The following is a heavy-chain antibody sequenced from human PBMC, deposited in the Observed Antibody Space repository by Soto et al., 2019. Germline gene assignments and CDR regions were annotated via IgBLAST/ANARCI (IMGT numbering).Heavy chain of an antibody. Sequence: GGSLRLSCAASGFTFNIDALHWVRQAPGKGLEWGAVISYDGTKKYYSDSVKGRFTISRDNSKNQLYLQMNNLRVEDAALYFCAREDAYGYRDINYGLDVWGQGTTVTVSS. CDR2: ISYDGTKK. CDR1: GFTFNIDA. V-gene: IGHV3-30*03. CDR3: AREDAYGYRDINYGLDV. D-gene: IGHD5-12*01. J-gene: IGHJ6*02.